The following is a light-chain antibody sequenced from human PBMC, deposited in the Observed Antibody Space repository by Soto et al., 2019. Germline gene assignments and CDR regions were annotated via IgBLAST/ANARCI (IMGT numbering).Light chain of an antibody. CDR3: QQYNSVSLLT. J-gene: IGKJ4*01. CDR2: KAS. V-gene: IGKV1-5*03. Sequence: DIQMIQSPSTLSASVGDRVTITCRASQSISSWLAWYQQKPGKAPKLLIYKASTLESGVPSRFSGSGSGTEFTLTISSLQPDDFATYYCQQYNSVSLLTFGGGTKVDIK. CDR1: QSISSW.